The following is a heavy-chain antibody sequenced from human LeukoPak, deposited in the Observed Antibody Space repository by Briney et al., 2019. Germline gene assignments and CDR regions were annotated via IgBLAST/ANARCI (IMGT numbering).Heavy chain of an antibody. V-gene: IGHV3-30-3*02. D-gene: IGHD6-6*01. J-gene: IGHJ6*02. Sequence: GGSLRLSCAASGFTFSSYAMHWVRQAPGKGLEWVAVISYDGSNKYYADSVKGRFTISRDNSKNTLYLQMNSLRAEDTAVYYCAKDSSSSNYYYGMDVWGQGTTVTVSS. CDR1: GFTFSSYA. CDR2: ISYDGSNK. CDR3: AKDSSSSNYYYGMDV.